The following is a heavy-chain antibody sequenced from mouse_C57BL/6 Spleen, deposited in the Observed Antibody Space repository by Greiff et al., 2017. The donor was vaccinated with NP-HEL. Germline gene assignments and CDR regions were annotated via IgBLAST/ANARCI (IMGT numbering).Heavy chain of an antibody. J-gene: IGHJ4*01. CDR2: INPGSGGT. CDR3: ARSPNWDGPYYYAMDY. Sequence: VQRVESGAELVRPGTSVKVSCKASGYAFTNYLIEWVKQRPGQGLEWIGVINPGSGGTNSNEKFKGKATLTADKSSSTAYMQLSSLTSEDSAVYFCARSPNWDGPYYYAMDYWGQGTSVTVSS. D-gene: IGHD4-1*01. CDR1: GYAFTNYL. V-gene: IGHV1-54*01.